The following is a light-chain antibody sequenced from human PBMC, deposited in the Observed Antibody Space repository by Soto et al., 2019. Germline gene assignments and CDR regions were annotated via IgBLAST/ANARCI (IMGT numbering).Light chain of an antibody. CDR2: DDR. Sequence: SYELSQPPSVSVAPGQTATITCGGANIGSKIVHWYQQRPGQAPVLVVYDDRDRPSGIPDRFSGSNSGNTATLTISRVEVGDEAEYHCQEWDSTLDQWIFGGGTKVTAL. CDR3: QEWDSTLDQWI. J-gene: IGLJ2*01. V-gene: IGLV3-21*02. CDR1: NIGSKI.